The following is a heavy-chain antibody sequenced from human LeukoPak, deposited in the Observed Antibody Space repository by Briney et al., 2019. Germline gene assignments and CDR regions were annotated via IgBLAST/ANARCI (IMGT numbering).Heavy chain of an antibody. CDR1: GFTFSSYA. J-gene: IGHJ4*02. CDR3: AKVSNGDYVDY. V-gene: IGHV3-64D*06. Sequence: GGSLRLSCSASGFTFSSYAMHWVRQAPGKGLEYVSAISSNGGSTYYADSVKGRFTISRDNSKNTLYLQMSSLRAEDTAVYYCAKVSNGDYVDYWGQGTLVTVSS. D-gene: IGHD2/OR15-2a*01. CDR2: ISSNGGST.